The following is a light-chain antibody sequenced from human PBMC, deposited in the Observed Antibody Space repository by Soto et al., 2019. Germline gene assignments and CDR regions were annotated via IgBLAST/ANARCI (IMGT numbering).Light chain of an antibody. V-gene: IGLV2-8*01. Sequence: QSALTQPPSASGSRGHSVTISCTGTSSDVGGYNYVSWYQQHPGKAPQLMIYEVSRRPSGVPDRFSGSKSGNTASLTVSGLQAEDEADYYCSSYAGRNNLLFGGGTKLTVL. CDR2: EVS. CDR1: SSDVGGYNY. CDR3: SSYAGRNNLL. J-gene: IGLJ2*01.